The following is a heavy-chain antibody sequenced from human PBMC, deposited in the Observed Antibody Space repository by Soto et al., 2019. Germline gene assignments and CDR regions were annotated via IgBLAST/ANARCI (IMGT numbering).Heavy chain of an antibody. J-gene: IGHJ6*02. CDR1: GGSISSYY. CDR2: IYYSGST. D-gene: IGHD3-16*01. V-gene: IGHV4-59*01. CDR3: ARGGGTYGRDV. Sequence: QVQLQESGPGLVKPSETLSLTCTVSGGSISSYYWNWIRQPPGKGLEWIGYIYYSGSTNYTPSLQSRVTRSVDTSKNHLSLTPSSVTAADTAVYYWARGGGTYGRDVWGQGTTVTVSS.